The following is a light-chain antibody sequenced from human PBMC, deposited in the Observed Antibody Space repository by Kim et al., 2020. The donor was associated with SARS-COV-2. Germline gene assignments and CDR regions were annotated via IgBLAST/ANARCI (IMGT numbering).Light chain of an antibody. Sequence: ASINCKSSQSVLYSSNNENYLAWYQQTAGQPPKLLIYWASTRESGVPDRFSGGVSGTDFTLTICCLQAEDVAVYFCHQSYLNPLTFGQGTRVYIK. CDR1: QSVLYSSNNENY. J-gene: IGKJ1*01. V-gene: IGKV4-1*01. CDR2: WAS. CDR3: HQSYLNPLT.